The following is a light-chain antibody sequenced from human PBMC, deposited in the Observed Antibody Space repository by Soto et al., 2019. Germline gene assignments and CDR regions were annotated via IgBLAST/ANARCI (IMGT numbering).Light chain of an antibody. CDR1: SRDVGGYNY. CDR3: CSFSGSPYV. V-gene: IGLV2-11*01. CDR2: DVS. Sequence: QSVRNQPRSVSGSPGQSVTISCTGTSRDVGGYNYVSWYQHHPGKAPKLMIYDVSKRPSGVPDRFSGSKSGNTASLTISGLQAEDEADYYCCSFSGSPYVFGTGTKVTVL. J-gene: IGLJ1*01.